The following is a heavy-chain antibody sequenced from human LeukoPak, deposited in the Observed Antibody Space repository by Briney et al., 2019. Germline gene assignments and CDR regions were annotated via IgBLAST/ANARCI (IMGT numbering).Heavy chain of an antibody. Sequence: PGGSLRLSCAASGFTFSSYAMSWVRQAPGKGLVWVSAISASGGRTYYADSVKGRFTISRDNSKNTLYLQMNSLRAEDTAVYYCARSRQSAMGEDAFDIWGQGTMVTVSS. CDR2: ISASGGRT. CDR3: ARSRQSAMGEDAFDI. D-gene: IGHD5-18*01. V-gene: IGHV3-23*01. J-gene: IGHJ3*02. CDR1: GFTFSSYA.